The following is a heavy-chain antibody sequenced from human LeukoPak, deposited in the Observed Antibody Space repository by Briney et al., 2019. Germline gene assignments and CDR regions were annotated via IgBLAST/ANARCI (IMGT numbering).Heavy chain of an antibody. Sequence: GGSLRLSCAASGFTLSSYSMNWVRQAPGKGLEWVSYISSSNNTIYYADSVKGRFTISRDNAKNSLYLHMNSLRDEDTAVYYCARCTYCGGGWYPVLGYWGQGTPVTVSS. J-gene: IGHJ4*02. CDR3: ARCTYCGGGWYPVLGY. CDR2: ISSSNNTI. V-gene: IGHV3-48*02. CDR1: GFTLSSYS. D-gene: IGHD2-21*02.